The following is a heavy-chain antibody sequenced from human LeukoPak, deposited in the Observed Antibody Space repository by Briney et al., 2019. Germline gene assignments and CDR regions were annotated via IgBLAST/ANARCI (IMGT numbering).Heavy chain of an antibody. Sequence: GSLRLSCAASGFTFSSYSMNWVRQAPGKGLEWVSSISSSSSYIYYADSVKGRFTISRDNAKNSLYLQLNSLRAEDTAVYYCAGSDTIGYLPREWDYWYFDRWGRGTLVTVSS. CDR1: GFTFSSYS. CDR2: ISSSSSYI. CDR3: AGSDTIGYLPREWDYWYFDR. J-gene: IGHJ2*01. V-gene: IGHV3-21*03. D-gene: IGHD3-22*01.